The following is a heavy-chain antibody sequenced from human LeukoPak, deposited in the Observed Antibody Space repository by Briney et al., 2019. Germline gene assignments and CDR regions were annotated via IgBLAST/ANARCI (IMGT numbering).Heavy chain of an antibody. CDR2: IYYSGST. V-gene: IGHV4-59*01. D-gene: IGHD6-13*01. CDR1: GGSISSYY. CDR3: ARTAAGFFDY. J-gene: IGHJ4*02. Sequence: SETLSLTCTVSGGSISSYYWSWIRQPPGKGLEWIGYIYYSGSTNYNPSLKSRVTISVDTSKNQFSLKLSSVTAADTAVYYCARTAAGFFDYWGQGTLVTVSS.